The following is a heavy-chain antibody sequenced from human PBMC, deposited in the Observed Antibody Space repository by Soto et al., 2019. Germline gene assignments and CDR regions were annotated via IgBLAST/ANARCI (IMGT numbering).Heavy chain of an antibody. CDR3: ARGRYSYETIYYKFYYSALDV. Sequence: LSLTCGVYGGSIRGYYWSWIRQSPGKGLEWIGDINDNGGTNYNPSLKSRVTTSLDTSKKQVSLMVSSVTAADTAVYYCARGRYSYETIYYKFYYSALDVWGQGTTVTVSS. J-gene: IGHJ6*02. CDR1: GGSIRGYY. V-gene: IGHV4-34*01. D-gene: IGHD3-10*01. CDR2: INDNGGT.